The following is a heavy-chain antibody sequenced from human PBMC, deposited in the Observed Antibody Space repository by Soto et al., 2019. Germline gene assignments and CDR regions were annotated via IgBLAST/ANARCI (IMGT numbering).Heavy chain of an antibody. J-gene: IGHJ6*02. Sequence: GGSLRLSCAAPGFTFSNYAMHWVRQAPGKGLEWVAVISYDGSNQYYADSVKGRFTISRDNSKNTLYLQMNSLRAEDTAVYYCARVYCSSTSCMRGYYYYGMDVWGQGTTVTVSS. CDR3: ARVYCSSTSCMRGYYYYGMDV. V-gene: IGHV3-30-3*01. CDR2: ISYDGSNQ. CDR1: GFTFSNYA. D-gene: IGHD2-2*01.